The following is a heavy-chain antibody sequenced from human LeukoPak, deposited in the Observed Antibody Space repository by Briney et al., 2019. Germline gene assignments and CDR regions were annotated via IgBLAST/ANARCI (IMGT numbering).Heavy chain of an antibody. J-gene: IGHJ4*02. CDR3: ARDLPLSSGWYAFDY. CDR1: GFTFSSYS. Sequence: PGGSLRLSCAASGFTFSSYSMNWVRQAPGKGLEWVSYISSSSSTIYYADSVKGRFTISRGNAKNSLYLQMNSLRAEDTAVYYCARDLPLSSGWYAFDYWGQGTLVTVSS. CDR2: ISSSSSTI. V-gene: IGHV3-48*01. D-gene: IGHD6-19*01.